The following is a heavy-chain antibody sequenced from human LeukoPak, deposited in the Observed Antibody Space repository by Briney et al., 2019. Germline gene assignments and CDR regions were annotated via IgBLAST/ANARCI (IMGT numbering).Heavy chain of an antibody. CDR3: AKVSSSWSQRDAFDI. J-gene: IGHJ3*02. Sequence: GGSLRLSCAASGFTFSSYAMSWVRQVPGKGLEWVSVISGSGDNTYYADSVKGRFTISRDNSKNMLYLQMNSLRAEDTAVYYCAKVSSSWSQRDAFDIWGQGTMVTVSS. CDR2: ISGSGDNT. D-gene: IGHD6-13*01. CDR1: GFTFSSYA. V-gene: IGHV3-23*01.